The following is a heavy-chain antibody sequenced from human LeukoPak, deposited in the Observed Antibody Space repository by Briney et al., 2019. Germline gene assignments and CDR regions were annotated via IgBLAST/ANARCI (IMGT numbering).Heavy chain of an antibody. CDR1: GGSVSSGSYY. J-gene: IGHJ3*02. V-gene: IGHV4-61*01. D-gene: IGHD2-8*01. Sequence: SETLSLTCTVSGGSVSSGSYYWSWIRQPPGKGLEWIGYIYYSGSTNYNPSLKSRVTISVDTSKNQFSLKLSSVTAADTAVYYCARGPSGVAFIWGQGTMVTVSS. CDR2: IYYSGST. CDR3: ARGPSGVAFI.